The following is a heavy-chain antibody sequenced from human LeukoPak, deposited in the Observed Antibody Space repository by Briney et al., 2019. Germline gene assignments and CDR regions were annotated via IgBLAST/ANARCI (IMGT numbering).Heavy chain of an antibody. J-gene: IGHJ4*02. CDR2: IYSSGAT. Sequence: PGGSLRLSCAASGFTVSSTYMAWVRQAPEKGLEWVSIIYSSGATSYADSVRGRFTISRDNSENTLHLQMNSLRADDTAVYYCARGASLWTNFEYWGQGTLVTVAS. D-gene: IGHD2-2*01. V-gene: IGHV3-53*01. CDR3: ARGASLWTNFEY. CDR1: GFTVSSTY.